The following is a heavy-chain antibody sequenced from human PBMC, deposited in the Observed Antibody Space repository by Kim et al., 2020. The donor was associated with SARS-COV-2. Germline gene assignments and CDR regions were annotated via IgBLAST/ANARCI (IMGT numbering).Heavy chain of an antibody. D-gene: IGHD1-26*01. J-gene: IGHJ4*02. CDR1: GFSFSSYG. CDR3: AKARVEQWEPYGRGFDC. V-gene: IGHV3-30*18. CDR2: ISYDGNNK. Sequence: GGSLRLSCAASGFSFSSYGIHWVRQAPGKGLEWVSVISYDGNNKYYADSVKGRFTISRDNSKNTLYLQMNSLRADDTAVYFCAKARVEQWEPYGRGFDCWGQGTLVTVST.